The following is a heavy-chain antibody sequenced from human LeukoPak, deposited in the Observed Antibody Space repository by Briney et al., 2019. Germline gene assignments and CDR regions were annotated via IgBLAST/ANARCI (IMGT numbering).Heavy chain of an antibody. J-gene: IGHJ6*03. Sequence: GGSLRLSCAASGFTFNNYAMSWVRQAPGKGLEWVSAITDSGGDTYHADSVKGRFTISRDNSKNTLYLQMNSLRAEDTAVYYCAKGHTGGWLRRSSYYYYMDVWGKGTTVTVSS. V-gene: IGHV3-23*01. CDR3: AKGHTGGWLRRSSYYYYMDV. CDR2: ITDSGGDT. D-gene: IGHD5-12*01. CDR1: GFTFNNYA.